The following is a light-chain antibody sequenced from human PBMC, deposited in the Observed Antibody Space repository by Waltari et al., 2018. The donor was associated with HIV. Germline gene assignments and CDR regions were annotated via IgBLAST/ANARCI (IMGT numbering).Light chain of an antibody. Sequence: QSALTQPASVSGSPGQSITLPCTGTSSDIGNYNLFSRYQQHPGKAPKLIIYEGIKRPSGVSNRISGSKSANTASLTISGLQAEDEADYFCSSYGGSSNWLFGGGTKLTVL. CDR3: SSYGGSSNWL. CDR1: SSDIGNYNL. J-gene: IGLJ2*01. CDR2: EGI. V-gene: IGLV2-23*01.